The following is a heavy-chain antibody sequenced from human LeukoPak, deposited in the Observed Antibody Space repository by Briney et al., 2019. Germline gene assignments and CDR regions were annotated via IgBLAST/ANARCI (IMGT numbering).Heavy chain of an antibody. Sequence: GGSLRLSCAASGFTVSSNYMSWVRQAPGKGLEWVSVIYSGGSTYYADSVKGRFTISRDNSKNTLYLQMNSLRAEDTAVYYCARDKWVATLYYGMDVRGQGTTVTVSS. V-gene: IGHV3-53*01. CDR2: IYSGGST. J-gene: IGHJ6*02. CDR1: GFTVSSNY. D-gene: IGHD5-12*01. CDR3: ARDKWVATLYYGMDV.